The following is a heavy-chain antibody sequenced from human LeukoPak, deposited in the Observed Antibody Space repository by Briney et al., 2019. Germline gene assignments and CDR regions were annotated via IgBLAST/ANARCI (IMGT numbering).Heavy chain of an antibody. CDR2: INTNTGNP. Sequence: ASVKVSCKASGYTFTSYAMNWVRQAPGQGLEWMGWINTNTGNPTYAQGFTGRFVFSLDTSVSTAYLQISSLKAEDTAVYYCARARWTYYDILTGYYTPDADYWGQGTLVTVSS. V-gene: IGHV7-4-1*02. CDR1: GYTFTSYA. CDR3: ARARWTYYDILTGYYTPDADY. D-gene: IGHD3-9*01. J-gene: IGHJ4*02.